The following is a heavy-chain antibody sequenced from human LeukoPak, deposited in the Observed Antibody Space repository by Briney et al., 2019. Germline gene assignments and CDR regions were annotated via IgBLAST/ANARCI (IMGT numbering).Heavy chain of an antibody. J-gene: IGHJ4*02. CDR3: ARERPGYCSGGICLRGFDY. V-gene: IGHV3-7*01. CDR1: GFTFSSYW. Sequence: PGGSLRLSCAASGFTFSSYWMSWVRQAPGKGLEWVATIKQDGSEKYYVDSVKGRFTISRDNAKNSLYLQMNSLRAEDTAVYYCARERPGYCSGGICLRGFDYWGQGTLVTVSS. D-gene: IGHD2-15*01. CDR2: IKQDGSEK.